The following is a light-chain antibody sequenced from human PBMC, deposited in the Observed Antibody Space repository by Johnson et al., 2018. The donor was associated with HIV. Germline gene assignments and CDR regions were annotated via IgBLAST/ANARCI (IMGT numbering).Light chain of an antibody. Sequence: QSVLTQPPSVSAAPGQKVTISCSGSSSNIGNNYVSWYQQLPGTAPKLLIYDNNKRPSGIPDRFSGSKSGTSATLGITGLQTGDEADYCCGRWDSSLSAYVFGTGTKVTVL. CDR3: GRWDSSLSAYV. CDR2: DNN. V-gene: IGLV1-51*01. CDR1: SSNIGNNY. J-gene: IGLJ1*01.